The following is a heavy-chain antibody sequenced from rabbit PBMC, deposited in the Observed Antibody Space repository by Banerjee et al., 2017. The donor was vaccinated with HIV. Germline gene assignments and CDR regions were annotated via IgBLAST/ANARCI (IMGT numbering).Heavy chain of an antibody. CDR3: ARDGYSRGWGIILYYFNL. D-gene: IGHD4-1*01. J-gene: IGHJ4*01. V-gene: IGHV1S45*01. CDR1: GFSFSNNYV. Sequence: QEQLEESGGDLVKPGASLTLTCTASGFSFSNNYVMCWVRQAPGKGLEWIACISAGGSDTYYANWAKGRFTISKTSSTTVTLQMTSLTAADTAAYFCARDGYSRGWGIILYYFNLWGQGTLVTVS. CDR2: ISAGGSDT.